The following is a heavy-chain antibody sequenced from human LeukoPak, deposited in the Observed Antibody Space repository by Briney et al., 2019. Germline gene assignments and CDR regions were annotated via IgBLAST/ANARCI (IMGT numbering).Heavy chain of an antibody. CDR2: IKSKTDGGTT. Sequence: GGSLRLSCAASGFSFNDAWMSWVRQAPGKGPEWVGRIKSKTDGGTTDYAAPVKGRFTISRDNANNSLYLQMNSLRDEDTAVYYCARARRYRSSWYHDYWGQGSLVTVSS. CDR1: GFSFNDAW. V-gene: IGHV3-15*01. J-gene: IGHJ4*02. D-gene: IGHD6-13*01. CDR3: ARARRYRSSWYHDY.